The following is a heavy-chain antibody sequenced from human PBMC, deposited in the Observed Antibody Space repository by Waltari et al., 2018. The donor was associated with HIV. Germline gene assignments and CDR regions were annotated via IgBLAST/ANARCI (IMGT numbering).Heavy chain of an antibody. CDR1: GITFINAW. CDR2: IKSIPDGGTA. CDR3: TGSTAYYDEGDY. J-gene: IGHJ4*02. Sequence: EVQLVESGGGLVEPGGSLRLSCAASGITFINAWLSWVRQAPGKGREGVGRIKSIPDGGTADYAAPGKGRFTISRDDSKNTLYLQMTSLKTEDTAVYYCTGSTAYYDEGDYGGQGTLVTVSS. D-gene: IGHD3-16*01. V-gene: IGHV3-15*01.